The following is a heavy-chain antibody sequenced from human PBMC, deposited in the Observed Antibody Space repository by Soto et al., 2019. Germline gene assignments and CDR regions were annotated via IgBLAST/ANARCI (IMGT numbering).Heavy chain of an antibody. D-gene: IGHD6-13*01. Sequence: QVQLQVSGPGLVKPSETLSLTCTVCGGSISSYYWNWIRQPPGKELDCIGYISDSGGTNYNPSLTSGDTKSVATSQKPFSTKRSAVTAADTAVCYCVREGDSSTWYYYYAMDVWGQGPPVTVSS. CDR1: GGSISSYY. CDR2: ISDSGGT. CDR3: VREGDSSTWYYYYAMDV. J-gene: IGHJ6*02. V-gene: IGHV4-59*01.